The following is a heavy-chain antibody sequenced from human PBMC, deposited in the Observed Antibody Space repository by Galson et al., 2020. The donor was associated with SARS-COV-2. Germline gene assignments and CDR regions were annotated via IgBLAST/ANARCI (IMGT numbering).Heavy chain of an antibody. J-gene: IGHJ2*01. V-gene: IGHV3-33*01. CDR3: ARDSCGGDCYPGMYFDL. Sequence: GESLKISCAASGFTFSSYGMHWVRQAPGKGLEWVAVIWYDGSNKYYADSVKGRFTISRDNSKNTLYLQMNSLRAEDTAVYYCARDSCGGDCYPGMYFDLWGRGTLVTVSS. CDR2: IWYDGSNK. D-gene: IGHD2-21*02. CDR1: GFTFSSYG.